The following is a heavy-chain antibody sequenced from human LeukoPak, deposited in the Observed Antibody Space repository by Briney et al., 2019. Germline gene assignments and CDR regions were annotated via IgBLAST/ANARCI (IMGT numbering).Heavy chain of an antibody. J-gene: IGHJ3*02. V-gene: IGHV3-21*01. CDR2: ISSSSYI. CDR3: ARDQVAVAGLAFDI. CDR1: GFTFSSYS. Sequence: GGSLRLSCAASGFTFSSYSTSWVRQAPGKGLEWVSSISSSSYIYYADSVKGRFTISRDNAKNSLYLQMNSLRAEDTAVYYCARDQVAVAGLAFDIWGQGTMVTVSS. D-gene: IGHD6-19*01.